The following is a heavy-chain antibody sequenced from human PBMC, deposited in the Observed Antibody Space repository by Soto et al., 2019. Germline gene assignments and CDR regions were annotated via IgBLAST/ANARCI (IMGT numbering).Heavy chain of an antibody. CDR1: GGSISNYY. Sequence: SETLSLTCTVSGGSISNYYWTWIRQPAGKGLEWIGRIYTSGTTNYNPSLKSRVTILIDPSRNQFSLRLSSVTAADTALYYCARQRTYSSSWYDYWGQGTLVTVSS. CDR2: IYTSGTT. CDR3: ARQRTYSSSWYDY. J-gene: IGHJ4*02. V-gene: IGHV4-4*07. D-gene: IGHD6-13*01.